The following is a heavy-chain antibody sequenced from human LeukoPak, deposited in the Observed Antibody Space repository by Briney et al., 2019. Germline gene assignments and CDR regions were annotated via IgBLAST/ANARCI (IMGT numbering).Heavy chain of an antibody. CDR1: GFAFSSYA. CDR3: AKGYSGSYSYYFDY. CDR2: ISGSGGST. J-gene: IGHJ4*02. V-gene: IGHV3-23*01. D-gene: IGHD1-26*01. Sequence: PGGSLRLSCAASGFAFSSYAMSWVRQAPGKGLEWVSAISGSGGSTYYADSVKGRFTISRDNPKNTLYLQMNSLRAEDTAVYYCAKGYSGSYSYYFDYWGQGTLVTVSS.